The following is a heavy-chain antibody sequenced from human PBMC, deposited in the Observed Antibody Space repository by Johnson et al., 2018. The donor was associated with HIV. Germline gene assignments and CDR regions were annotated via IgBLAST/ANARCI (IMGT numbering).Heavy chain of an antibody. D-gene: IGHD3-10*01. CDR3: ARDPKRSGSYYKDAFDI. CDR2: IYSGGST. Sequence: VQLVESGGGLVQPGGSLRLSCAASGFTFSSYAMSWVRQAPGKGLEWVSVIYSGGSTYYADSVKGRFTISRDNSKNTLYLQMNSLRAEDTAVYYCARDPKRSGSYYKDAFDIWGQGTMVTVSS. V-gene: IGHV3-66*01. J-gene: IGHJ3*02. CDR1: GFTFSSYA.